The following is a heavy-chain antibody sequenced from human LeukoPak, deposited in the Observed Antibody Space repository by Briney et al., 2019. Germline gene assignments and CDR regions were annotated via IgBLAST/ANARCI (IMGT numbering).Heavy chain of an antibody. CDR2: INPYSGGT. CDR3: ARRIAGRLINDAFDI. V-gene: IGHV1-2*02. Sequence: ASLKVSCKPSVYTFTGHYRHWVRQAPGQGLEWMGCINPYSGGTHYAPIFQARVTMTRDTSISTPYMELSRMRSDDTAVYYCARRIAGRLINDAFDIWGQGTMVTVSS. D-gene: IGHD6-6*01. J-gene: IGHJ3*02. CDR1: VYTFTGHY.